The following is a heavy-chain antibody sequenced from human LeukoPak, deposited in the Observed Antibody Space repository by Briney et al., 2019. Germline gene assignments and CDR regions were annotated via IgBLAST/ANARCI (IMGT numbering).Heavy chain of an antibody. CDR1: GGTFSSYA. J-gene: IGHJ5*02. CDR3: ATHSPMTTVTTRWFDP. Sequence: SVKVSCKASGGTFSSYAISWVRQAPGQGLEWMGGIIPIFGTANYAQKFQGRVTITADEPTSTAYMELSSLRSEDTAVYYCATHSPMTTVTTRWFDPWGQGTLVTVSS. D-gene: IGHD4-17*01. V-gene: IGHV1-69*13. CDR2: IIPIFGTA.